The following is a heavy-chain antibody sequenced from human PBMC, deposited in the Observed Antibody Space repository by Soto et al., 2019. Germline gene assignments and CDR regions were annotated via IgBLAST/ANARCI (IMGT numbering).Heavy chain of an antibody. J-gene: IGHJ4*02. CDR3: ARAGGTTVTGLWHFDS. CDR2: IWYDGTQK. CDR1: GFTFNTYS. V-gene: IGHV3-33*01. D-gene: IGHD4-17*01. Sequence: QVQLEEAGGGVVQPGRSLRLSCEASGFTFNTYSMHWVRQPPGKGLEWLAAIWYDGTQKDYADSVKGRFIISRDNSKKTLYLEMNSLRAEDTAVYYCARAGGTTVTGLWHFDSWGQGTLVTVSS.